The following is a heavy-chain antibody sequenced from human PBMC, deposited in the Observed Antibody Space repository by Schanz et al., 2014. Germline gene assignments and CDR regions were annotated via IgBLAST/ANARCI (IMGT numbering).Heavy chain of an antibody. CDR2: ISSSGST. V-gene: IGHV3-23*01. J-gene: IGHJ4*02. Sequence: EGQLLESGGGLVQPGGSLRLSCAASGFTFSSYGMSWVCQAPGKGLEWVSGISSSGSTYYADSVKGRFTISRDNSKNTLYLQMNSLRAEDTAVYYCARVVGATAGTYWGQGTLVTVSS. CDR1: GFTFSSYG. D-gene: IGHD6-13*01. CDR3: ARVVGATAGTY.